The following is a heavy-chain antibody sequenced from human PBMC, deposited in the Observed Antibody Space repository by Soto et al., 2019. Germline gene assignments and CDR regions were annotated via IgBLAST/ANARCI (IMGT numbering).Heavy chain of an antibody. Sequence: GGSLRLSCAASGFTFSSYAMSWVRQAPGKGLEWVSAISGSGGSTYYADSVKGRFTISRDNSKNTLYLQMNSLRAEDTAVDYWARSSNHHPNFDAFDIWGQGTMVTVSS. D-gene: IGHD4-4*01. V-gene: IGHV3-23*01. CDR1: GFTFSSYA. CDR2: ISGSGGST. J-gene: IGHJ3*02. CDR3: ARSSNHHPNFDAFDI.